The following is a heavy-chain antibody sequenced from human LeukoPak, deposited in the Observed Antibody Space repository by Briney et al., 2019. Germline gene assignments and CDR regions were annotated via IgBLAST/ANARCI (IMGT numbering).Heavy chain of an antibody. CDR3: ARVLSVAAGVDY. V-gene: IGHV4-34*01. CDR1: GGSFGGYY. Sequence: SETLSLTCAVYGGSFGGYYWSWIRQPPGKGLEWIGEINHSGSTNYNPSLKSRVTISVDTSKNQFSLKLSSVTAADTAVYYCARVLSVAAGVDYWGQGTLVTVSS. D-gene: IGHD2-15*01. CDR2: INHSGST. J-gene: IGHJ4*02.